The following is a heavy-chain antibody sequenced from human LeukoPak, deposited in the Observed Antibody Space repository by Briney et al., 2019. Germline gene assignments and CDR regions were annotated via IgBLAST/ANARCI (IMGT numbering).Heavy chain of an antibody. CDR2: LTWNSGSI. CDR3: AKDLTAYSSTWYSLTFDH. V-gene: IGHV3-9*01. CDR1: GFTFDDYA. J-gene: IGHJ4*02. Sequence: GGSLRLSCAASGFTFDDYAMHWVRQVPGKGLEWVSGLTWNSGSIEYADSVKGRFTISRDSAKNSLYLQMNSLRAEDTAVYYCAKDLTAYSSTWYSLTFDHWGQGTLVTVSS. D-gene: IGHD6-13*01.